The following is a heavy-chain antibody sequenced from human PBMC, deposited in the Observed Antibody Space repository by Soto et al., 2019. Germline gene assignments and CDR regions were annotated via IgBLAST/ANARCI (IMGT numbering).Heavy chain of an antibody. CDR3: ARVVYLGTGYGMDV. D-gene: IGHD3-10*01. V-gene: IGHV1-69*06. CDR2: ILPMFGKT. Sequence: SVKVSCKASGGTFSNYGINWVRQSPRQGLEWMGAILPMFGKTNYAQKFQGRVTIIADKSPDTVYLELSRLRSDDTAVYFCARVVYLGTGYGMDVWGQGTTVTVSS. CDR1: GGTFSNYG. J-gene: IGHJ6*02.